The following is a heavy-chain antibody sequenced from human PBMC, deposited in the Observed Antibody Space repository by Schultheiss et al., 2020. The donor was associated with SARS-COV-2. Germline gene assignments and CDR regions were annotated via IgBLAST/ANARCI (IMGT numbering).Heavy chain of an antibody. V-gene: IGHV1-18*01. J-gene: IGHJ6*02. CDR3: ARDEAGYPTTGMDV. Sequence: ASVKVSCKASGYTFTSYGISWVRQAPGQGLEWMGWISAYNGNTNYAQKLQGRVTMTTDTSTSTAYMELRSLRSDDTAVYYCARDEAGYPTTGMDVWGQGTTVTVSS. CDR1: GYTFTSYG. CDR2: ISAYNGNT. D-gene: IGHD3-9*01.